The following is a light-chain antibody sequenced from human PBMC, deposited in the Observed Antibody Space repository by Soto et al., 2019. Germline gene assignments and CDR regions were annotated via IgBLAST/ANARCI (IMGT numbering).Light chain of an antibody. V-gene: IGKV1-5*01. CDR3: QHYKSFSWT. Sequence: DIQMTQSPSTLSASVGDRVTITCRASQSITIWLAWYQQKPGKAPKLLIFDASNLESGVPSRFSGSGSGTEFTLTISSLQPDDFATYYCQHYKSFSWTFGQGTKVELK. J-gene: IGKJ1*01. CDR2: DAS. CDR1: QSITIW.